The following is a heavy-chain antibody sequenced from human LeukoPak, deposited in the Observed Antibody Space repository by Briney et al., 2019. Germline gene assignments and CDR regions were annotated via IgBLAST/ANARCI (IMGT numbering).Heavy chain of an antibody. Sequence: GGSLRLSCAASGFTFSSYEMNWVRQAPGKGLEWVSYISSSGSTIYYADSLTGRFTISRYNAKNSLYLQMNTLRAEDTAVYYCARGVTQWASWGQGTLVTVSS. CDR3: ARGVTQWAS. J-gene: IGHJ4*02. V-gene: IGHV3-48*03. D-gene: IGHD2-21*02. CDR1: GFTFSSYE. CDR2: ISSSGSTI.